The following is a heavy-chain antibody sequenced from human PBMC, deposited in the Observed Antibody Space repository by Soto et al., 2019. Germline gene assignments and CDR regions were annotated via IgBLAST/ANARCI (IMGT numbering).Heavy chain of an antibody. J-gene: IGHJ5*02. CDR1: GFTFSSYW. Sequence: GGSLRLSCAASGFTFSSYWMHWVRQAPGKGLVWVSRINSDGSSTSYADSVKGRFTISRDNSKNTLYLQMNSLRAEDTAVYYCAKEGGYSYGSVNWFDPWGQGTLVTVSS. CDR2: INSDGSST. V-gene: IGHV3-74*01. CDR3: AKEGGYSYGSVNWFDP. D-gene: IGHD5-18*01.